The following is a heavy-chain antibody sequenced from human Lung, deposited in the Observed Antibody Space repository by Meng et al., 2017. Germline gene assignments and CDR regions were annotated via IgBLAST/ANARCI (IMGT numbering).Heavy chain of an antibody. D-gene: IGHD3-10*01. CDR3: TRDQLWFGDFDY. V-gene: IGHV3-33*01. CDR2: IWFDGSKA. Sequence: QVQLVESGGGVVQPGKSLRLSCAASGFTLSYFGMHWVRQAPGKGLEWLEIIWFDGSKAYYADSVKGRFTISRDNSKNTVYLQMNSLRGEDTAVYYCTRDQLWFGDFDYWGQGTLVTVSS. CDR1: GFTLSYFG. J-gene: IGHJ4*02.